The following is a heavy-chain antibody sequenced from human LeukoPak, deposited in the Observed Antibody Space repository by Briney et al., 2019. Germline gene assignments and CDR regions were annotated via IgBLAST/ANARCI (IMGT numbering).Heavy chain of an antibody. V-gene: IGHV3-48*03. CDR1: GFSFSSYD. J-gene: IGHJ4*02. CDR2: ISSSGRTI. Sequence: TGGSLRLSCAASGFSFSSYDMNWVRQAPGKGLEWISYISSSGRTIYDADSVKGRFTISRDNAKNSLYLQMNGLRAEDMALYYCARGGHGDYYFDYWGQGTLVTVSS. D-gene: IGHD4-17*01. CDR3: ARGGHGDYYFDY.